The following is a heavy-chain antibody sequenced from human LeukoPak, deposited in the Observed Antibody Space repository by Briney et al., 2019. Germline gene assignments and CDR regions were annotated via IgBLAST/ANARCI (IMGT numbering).Heavy chain of an antibody. CDR2: ITPSTSNE. CDR3: ARATYDSSGYYTFDY. J-gene: IGHJ4*02. Sequence: GGSLRLSCAASGFTFSSYSMNWVRQAPGKGLEWISYITPSTSNEFYADSVKGRFTSSRDNAKNSLYLHMNSLRGEDTAVYYCARATYDSSGYYTFDYWGQGTLVTVSS. CDR1: GFTFSSYS. D-gene: IGHD3-22*01. V-gene: IGHV3-48*01.